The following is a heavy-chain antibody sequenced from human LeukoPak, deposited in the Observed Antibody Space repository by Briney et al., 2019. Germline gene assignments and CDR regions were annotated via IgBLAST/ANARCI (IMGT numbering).Heavy chain of an antibody. D-gene: IGHD6-13*01. CDR1: GGPISSYY. CDR2: IYYSGST. J-gene: IGHJ4*02. Sequence: SETLSLTCTVSGGPISSYYWSWIRQPPGKGLEWIGYIYYSGSTNYNPSLKSRVTISVDTSKNQFSLKLSSVTAADTAVYYCARDSSSWSYWGQGTLVTVSS. V-gene: IGHV4-59*01. CDR3: ARDSSSWSY.